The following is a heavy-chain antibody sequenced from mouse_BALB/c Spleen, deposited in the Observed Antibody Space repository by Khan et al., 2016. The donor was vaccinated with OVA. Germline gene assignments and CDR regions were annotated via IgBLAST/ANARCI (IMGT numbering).Heavy chain of an antibody. CDR1: GFNIKDTY. Sequence: EVQLQQSGAELVKPGASVKLSCTASGFNIKDTYMHWVKQRPEQGLEWIGRIDPANGNTKYDPKFQGKATITADTSSNTAYLQLSSLTSEDTAVYYCAVYYRDERDYWGQGTSVTVSS. V-gene: IGHV14-3*02. J-gene: IGHJ4*01. D-gene: IGHD2-14*01. CDR2: IDPANGNT. CDR3: AVYYRDERDY.